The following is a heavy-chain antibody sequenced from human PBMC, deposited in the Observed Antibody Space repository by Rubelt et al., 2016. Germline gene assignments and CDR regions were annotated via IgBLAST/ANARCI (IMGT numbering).Heavy chain of an antibody. V-gene: IGHV3-23*01. CDR1: GFTFSSYA. CDR3: ARAPNCSSTSCSDY. J-gene: IGHJ4*02. Sequence: GGSLRLSCAASGFTFSSYAMSWVRQAPGKGLEWVSGISGSGGSTNYADSVKGRFTISRDNSKNTLYLQMNSLRAEDTAVYYCARAPNCSSTSCSDYWGQGTLVTVSS. D-gene: IGHD2-2*01. CDR2: ISGSGGST.